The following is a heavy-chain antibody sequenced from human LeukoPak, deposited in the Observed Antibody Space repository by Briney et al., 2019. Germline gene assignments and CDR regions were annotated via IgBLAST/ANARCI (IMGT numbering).Heavy chain of an antibody. CDR1: GDSITSGSYH. J-gene: IGHJ4*02. Sequence: PSETLSLTCTVSGDSITSGSYHWGWIRQPPGKGLEWIGSIYYSGTTYYNPSLKSRVTISVDTSKNQFSLKLSSVTAADTAVYYSVRDVPSGRFDYWGQGTLVTVSS. CDR3: VRDVPSGRFDY. D-gene: IGHD2-2*01. V-gene: IGHV4-39*07. CDR2: IYYSGTT.